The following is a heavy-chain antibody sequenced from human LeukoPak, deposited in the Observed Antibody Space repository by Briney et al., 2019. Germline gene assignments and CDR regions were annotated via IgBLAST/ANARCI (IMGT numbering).Heavy chain of an antibody. V-gene: IGHV3-21*01. CDR1: GFTFSSYS. CDR3: ASIRGELLRRVNAFDI. Sequence: GGSLRLSCAASGFTFSSYSMNWVRQAPGKGLEWVSSISSSSSYIYYADSVKGRFTISRDNAKNSLYLQMNSLRAEDTAVYYCASIRGELLRRVNAFDIWGQGTMVTVSP. D-gene: IGHD1-26*01. CDR2: ISSSSSYI. J-gene: IGHJ3*02.